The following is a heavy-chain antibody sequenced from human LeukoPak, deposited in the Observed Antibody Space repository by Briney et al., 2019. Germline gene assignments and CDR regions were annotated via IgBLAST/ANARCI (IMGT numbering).Heavy chain of an antibody. V-gene: IGHV1-2*02. Sequence: ASVKVSCKASGYTFTGYYMHWVRQAPGQGLEWMGWVNPNSGGTNYAQKFQGRVTMTRATSISTAYMELSRLRSDDPAVYYCARGWEYQLLLRGRGWFDPWGQGTLVTVSS. J-gene: IGHJ5*02. CDR1: GYTFTGYY. D-gene: IGHD2-2*01. CDR2: VNPNSGGT. CDR3: ARGWEYQLLLRGRGWFDP.